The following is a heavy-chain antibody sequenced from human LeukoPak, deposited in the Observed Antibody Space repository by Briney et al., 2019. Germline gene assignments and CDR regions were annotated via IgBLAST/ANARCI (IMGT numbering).Heavy chain of an antibody. CDR2: TWYDASNK. CDR1: GFTSSSFG. CDR3: VRGVGVSRFNYLDS. V-gene: IGHV3-33*01. J-gene: IGHJ4*02. Sequence: GGSLTLSCAASGFTSSSFGMHWVRQAPGKGLEWVAVTWYDASNKYYADSVKGRFTISRDNSKNTLYLQMNTLRDDDTAVYYCVRGVGVSRFNYLDSWGQGTLVIVSS. D-gene: IGHD6-13*01.